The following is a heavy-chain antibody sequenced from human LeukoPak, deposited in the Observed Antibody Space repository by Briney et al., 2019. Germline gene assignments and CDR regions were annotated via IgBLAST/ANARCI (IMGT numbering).Heavy chain of an antibody. CDR2: ISAYNGNT. J-gene: IGHJ5*02. V-gene: IGHV1-18*01. CDR1: GYTFTSYG. Sequence: ASVKVSCKASGYTFTSYGISWVRQAPGQGLEWMGWISAYNGNTNYAQKLQGRVTMTTDTSTSTAYMELRSLRSDDTAVYYCARVRLPGIAAAGTWWFDPWGQRTLVTVSS. D-gene: IGHD6-13*01. CDR3: ARVRLPGIAAAGTWWFDP.